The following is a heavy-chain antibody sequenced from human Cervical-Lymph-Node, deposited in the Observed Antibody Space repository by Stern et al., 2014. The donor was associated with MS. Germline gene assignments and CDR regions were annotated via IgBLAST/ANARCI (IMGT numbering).Heavy chain of an antibody. D-gene: IGHD6-13*01. CDR3: ARAAERIAAATN. J-gene: IGHJ4*02. V-gene: IGHV1-69*01. Sequence: VQLVESGAEVKKPGSSAKVSCKASGGTFSSYAISWVRQAPGQGLEWTVGIIPIFGTANYAQKFQGRVTITADESTSTAYMELSSLRSEDTAVYYCARAAERIAAATNWGQGTLVTVSS. CDR2: IIPIFGTA. CDR1: GGTFSSYA.